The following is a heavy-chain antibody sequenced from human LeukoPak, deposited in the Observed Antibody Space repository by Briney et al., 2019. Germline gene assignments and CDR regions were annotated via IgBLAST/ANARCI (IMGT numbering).Heavy chain of an antibody. CDR3: WGGDGPDDY. CDR2: IHHSGRT. CDR1: GYSISSGYF. J-gene: IGHJ4*02. Sequence: SETLSLTCAVSGYSISSGYFWGWVRQPPGGGLEWIGTIHHSGRTYYNPSLKSRITISIDTSKNHFSLKLSSVSAADTAVYYCWGGDGPDDYWGQGTLVTVSS. V-gene: IGHV4-38-2*01. D-gene: IGHD3-16*01.